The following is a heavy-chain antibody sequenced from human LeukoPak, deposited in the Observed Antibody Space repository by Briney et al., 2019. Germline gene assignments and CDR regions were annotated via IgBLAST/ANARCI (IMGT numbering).Heavy chain of an antibody. D-gene: IGHD3-22*01. V-gene: IGHV1-3*01. CDR1: GYTFTSSV. CDR2: INAGNGNT. J-gene: IGHJ4*02. CDR3: ARESVTMIEGGYFDY. Sequence: ASVKVSCKASGYTFTSSVMHWVRQAPGQRLEWMGWINAGNGNTKYSQDFQGRVTITRDISASTAYMELRSLRSDDTAVYYCARESVTMIEGGYFDYWGQGTLVTVSS.